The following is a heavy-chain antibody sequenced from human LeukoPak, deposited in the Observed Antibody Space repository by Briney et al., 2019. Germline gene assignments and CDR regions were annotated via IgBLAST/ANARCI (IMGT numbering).Heavy chain of an antibody. Sequence: GGSLRLSCAASGFTFSSFAMSWVRQAPGKGLEWVSAISGSGSSTYYADSVKGRFTISRDNSKNTLYLQMNSLRAEDTAVYYCAKRGILGYCSTISCYTFDYWGQGTLVTVSS. CDR3: AKRGILGYCSTISCYTFDY. CDR1: GFTFSSFA. D-gene: IGHD2-2*02. J-gene: IGHJ4*02. V-gene: IGHV3-23*01. CDR2: ISGSGSST.